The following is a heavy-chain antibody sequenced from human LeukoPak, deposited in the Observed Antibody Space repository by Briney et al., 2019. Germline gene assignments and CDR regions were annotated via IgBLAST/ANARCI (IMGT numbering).Heavy chain of an antibody. V-gene: IGHV4-39*07. CDR2: IYYSGST. J-gene: IGHJ4*02. Sequence: SETLSLTCTVSGGSISSSSYYWGWIRQPPGKGLEWIGSIYYSGSTYYNPSLKSRVTISVDTSKNQFSLKLSSVTAADTAVYYCARDWCSSTSCCSDYWGQGTLVTVSS. CDR3: ARDWCSSTSCCSDY. D-gene: IGHD2-2*01. CDR1: GGSISSSSYY.